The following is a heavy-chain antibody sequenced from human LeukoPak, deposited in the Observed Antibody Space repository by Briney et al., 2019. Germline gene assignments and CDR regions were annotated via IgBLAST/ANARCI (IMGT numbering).Heavy chain of an antibody. CDR1: GFTFSSYA. CDR3: ARNIIGGGYYFDY. CDR2: ISGSGGTT. V-gene: IGHV3-23*01. Sequence: GGSLRLSCAASGFTFSSYAVSWVRQAPGKGLEWVSGISGSGGTTYYADSVKGRFTISRDNSKNTLYLQMNSLRAEDTAVYYCARNIIGGGYYFDYWGQGTLVTVSS. D-gene: IGHD3-10*01. J-gene: IGHJ4*02.